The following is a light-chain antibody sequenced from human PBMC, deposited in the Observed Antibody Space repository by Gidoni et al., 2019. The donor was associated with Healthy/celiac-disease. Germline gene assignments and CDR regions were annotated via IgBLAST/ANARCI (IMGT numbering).Light chain of an antibody. V-gene: IGLV3-9*01. Sequence: SYALTQPLSVSVALGQTARITCGRNNIGSKNVHWYQQNPGQAPVLVIFRDSSRPSGIPERFSGSNSGNTATLTISIAQAGDESYYYCQVWDSSNVVFGGGTKLTVL. CDR3: QVWDSSNVV. CDR2: RDS. CDR1: NIGSKN. J-gene: IGLJ2*01.